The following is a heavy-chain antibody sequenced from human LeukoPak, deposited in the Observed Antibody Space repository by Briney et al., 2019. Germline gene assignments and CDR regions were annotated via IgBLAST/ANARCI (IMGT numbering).Heavy chain of an antibody. CDR3: AGLGTTTGYYYMDV. CDR1: GGSISSYY. Sequence: KPSETLSLTCTVSGGSISSYYWSWIRQPPGKGLEWIGYIYYSGSTNYNPPLKSRVTISVDTSKNQFSLKLSSVTAAGTAVYYCAGLGTTTGYYYMDVWGKGTTVTVSS. V-gene: IGHV4-59*08. D-gene: IGHD7-27*01. J-gene: IGHJ6*03. CDR2: IYYSGST.